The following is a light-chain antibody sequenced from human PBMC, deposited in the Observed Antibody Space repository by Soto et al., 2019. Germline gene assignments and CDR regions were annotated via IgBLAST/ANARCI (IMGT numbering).Light chain of an antibody. CDR2: GAS. Sequence: EIVLTQSPGTLSLSPEERATLSCSTIQSVSSSYLAWYQQKPGQAPRLLIYGASTRATGIPDSFSGSGSGTDFTLTISRLEPEDFAVYYCQQYNDWPTLTFGGGTKVDIK. CDR1: QSVSSSY. J-gene: IGKJ4*01. CDR3: QQYNDWPTLT. V-gene: IGKV3-20*01.